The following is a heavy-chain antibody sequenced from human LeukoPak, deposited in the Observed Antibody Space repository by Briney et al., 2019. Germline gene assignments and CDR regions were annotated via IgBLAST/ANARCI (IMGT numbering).Heavy chain of an antibody. J-gene: IGHJ6*02. Sequence: GGSLRLSCAASGFTFSSYAMSWVRQAPGKGLEWVSAISGSGGTTYYADSVKGRFTISRDNSKNTLYLQMNSLRAEDTAVYYCARSATVPGYCSSTSCYGDYYYGMDVWGQGTTVTVSS. CDR3: ARSATVPGYCSSTSCYGDYYYGMDV. D-gene: IGHD2-2*03. CDR1: GFTFSSYA. CDR2: ISGSGGTT. V-gene: IGHV3-23*01.